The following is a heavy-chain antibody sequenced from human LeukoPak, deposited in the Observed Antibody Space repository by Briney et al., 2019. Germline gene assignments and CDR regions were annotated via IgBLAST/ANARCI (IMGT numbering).Heavy chain of an antibody. CDR2: ISGSGGST. CDR1: GFTFSSYA. J-gene: IGHJ5*02. Sequence: GGSLRLSCAASGFTFSSYAMSWVRQAPGKGLERVSAISGSGGSTYYADSVKGRFTISRDNSKNTLYLQMNSLRAEDTAVYYCAKDRAYDFWSGYLNWFDPWGQGTLVTVCS. D-gene: IGHD3-3*01. V-gene: IGHV3-23*01. CDR3: AKDRAYDFWSGYLNWFDP.